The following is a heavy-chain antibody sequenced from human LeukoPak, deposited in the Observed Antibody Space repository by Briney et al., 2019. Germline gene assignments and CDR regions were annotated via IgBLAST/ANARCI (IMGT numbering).Heavy chain of an antibody. CDR3: AKQGALRQDYYMDV. CDR1: GASFSSYA. CDR2: IIPIFGTP. J-gene: IGHJ6*03. Sequence: SVKVSCKASGASFSSYAISWVRQAPGQGLEWMGRIIPIFGTPNYAQRFQGRVMITADIVSSTAYMEVNNLTSEDTAVYFCAKQGALRQDYYMDVWGNGTTVTVSS. V-gene: IGHV1-69*06.